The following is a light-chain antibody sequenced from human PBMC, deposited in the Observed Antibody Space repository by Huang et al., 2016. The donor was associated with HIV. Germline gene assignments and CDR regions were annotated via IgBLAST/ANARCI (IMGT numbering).Light chain of an antibody. Sequence: EIVMTQSPATLSVSPGERATLSCRASQSVSSDLAWYQQQPGQAPRLLIDRASTRATGLPDRFRGSGSGTEFTLTISSLQSEDFAVYYCQQYNNWPFTFGPGTKVDVK. J-gene: IGKJ3*01. CDR3: QQYNNWPFT. V-gene: IGKV3-15*01. CDR2: RAS. CDR1: QSVSSD.